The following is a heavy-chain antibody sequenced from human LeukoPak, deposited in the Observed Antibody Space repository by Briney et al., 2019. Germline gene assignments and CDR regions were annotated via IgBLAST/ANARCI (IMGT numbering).Heavy chain of an antibody. CDR3: ARVVVVTDPYFDY. CDR1: GFTFSTYG. J-gene: IGHJ4*02. D-gene: IGHD2-15*01. CDR2: ISSRGTLI. Sequence: GGSLRLSCAASGFTFSTYGMTWVRQAPGKGLEWVAYISSRGTLIYYADSVKGRFTISRDNAKNSLYLQMNSLRAEDTAVYYCARVVVVTDPYFDYWGQGTLVTVSS. V-gene: IGHV3-48*04.